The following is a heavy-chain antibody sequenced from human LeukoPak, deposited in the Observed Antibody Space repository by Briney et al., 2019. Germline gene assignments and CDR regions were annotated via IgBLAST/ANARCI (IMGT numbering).Heavy chain of an antibody. D-gene: IGHD3-9*01. CDR3: ARGDLVLRYFDWLFRPPSFAFDI. CDR2: INHSGST. J-gene: IGHJ3*02. CDR1: GGSFSGCY. V-gene: IGHV4-34*01. Sequence: SETLSLTCAVYGGSFSGCYWSWIRQPPGKGLEWIGEINHSGSTNYNPSLKSRVTISVDTSKNQFSLKLSSVTAADTAVYYCARGDLVLRYFDWLFRPPSFAFDIWGQGTMVTVSS.